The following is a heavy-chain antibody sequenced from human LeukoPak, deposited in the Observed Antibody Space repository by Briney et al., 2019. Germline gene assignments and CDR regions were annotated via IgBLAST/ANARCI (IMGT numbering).Heavy chain of an antibody. J-gene: IGHJ3*02. CDR1: GGSISSYY. Sequence: SETLSLTCTVSGGSISSYYWSWIRQPPGKGLEWIGYIYYSGSTYYNPSLKSRVTISVDTSKNQFSLKLSSVTAADTAVYYCARAGWSVEYYYHDAFDIWGQGTMVTVSS. D-gene: IGHD3-22*01. V-gene: IGHV4-59*12. CDR2: IYYSGST. CDR3: ARAGWSVEYYYHDAFDI.